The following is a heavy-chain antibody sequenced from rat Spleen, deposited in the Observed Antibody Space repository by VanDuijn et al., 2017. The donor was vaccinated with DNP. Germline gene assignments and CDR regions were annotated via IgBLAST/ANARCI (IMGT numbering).Heavy chain of an antibody. CDR1: GFTFSSYW. V-gene: IGHV5-58*01. J-gene: IGHJ2*01. D-gene: IGHD1-7*01. CDR3: AKDPHTTLGDY. Sequence: EVQLVETGGGLVQPGRSLKLSCVASGFTFSSYWMYWIRQAPGKGLEWVASINTDGGSTYYPDSVKGRFTISRDNAENTVYLQMNSLRSEDTATYYCAKDPHTTLGDYWGQGVMVTVSS. CDR2: INTDGGST.